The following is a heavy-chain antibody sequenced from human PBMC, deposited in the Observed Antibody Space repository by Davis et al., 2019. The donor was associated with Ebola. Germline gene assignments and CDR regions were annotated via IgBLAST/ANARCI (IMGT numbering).Heavy chain of an antibody. Sequence: GESLKISCAASGFTFSSYAMHWVRQAPGKGLEWVAVISYDGSNKYYADSVKGRFTISRDNSKNTLYLQMNSLRAEDTAVYYCARDETTVTTGWFDPWGQGALVTVSS. J-gene: IGHJ5*02. CDR3: ARDETTVTTGWFDP. CDR2: ISYDGSNK. D-gene: IGHD4-17*01. CDR1: GFTFSSYA. V-gene: IGHV3-30-3*01.